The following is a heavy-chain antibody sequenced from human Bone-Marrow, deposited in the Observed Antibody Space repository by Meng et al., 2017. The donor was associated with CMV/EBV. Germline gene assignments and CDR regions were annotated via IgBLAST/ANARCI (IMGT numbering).Heavy chain of an antibody. CDR1: GGTFSSYA. CDR2: IIPIFGTA. Sequence: SVKVSCKASGGTFSSYAISWVRQAPGQGLEWMGGIIPIFGTANYAQKFQGRVTITTDESTSTAYMELSSLRSEDTAVYYCARAGEEERLHAFDIWGQGTMATVSS. CDR3: ARAGEEERLHAFDI. D-gene: IGHD1-26*01. V-gene: IGHV1-69*05. J-gene: IGHJ3*02.